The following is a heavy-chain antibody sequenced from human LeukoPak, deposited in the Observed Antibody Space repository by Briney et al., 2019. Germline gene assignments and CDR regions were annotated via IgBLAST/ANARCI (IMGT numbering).Heavy chain of an antibody. D-gene: IGHD1-1*01. CDR1: GGSISSGGYY. J-gene: IGHJ5*02. V-gene: IGHV4-30-2*01. CDR2: IYHSGST. CDR3: ARDRGTDGPVAERWFDP. Sequence: SETLSLTCTVSGGSISSGGYYWSWNRQPPGKGLEWIGYIYHSGSTYYNPSLKSRVTISVDRSKNQFSLKLSSVTAADTAVYYCARDRGTDGPVAERWFDPWGQGTLVTVSS.